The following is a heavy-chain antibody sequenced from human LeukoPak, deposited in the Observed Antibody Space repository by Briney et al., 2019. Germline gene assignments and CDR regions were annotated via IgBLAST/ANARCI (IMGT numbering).Heavy chain of an antibody. J-gene: IGHJ4*02. CDR1: GFTFSTYA. D-gene: IGHD1-26*01. Sequence: GGSLRLSCAASGFTFSTYAMTWVRQAPGKGLEWVSGISTSGDRTYYADSVKGRFTISRDNSKNTLYLQMNSLRAEDTAEYYCTRSAVGTSCCTAVDYWGQGTLVTVSS. V-gene: IGHV3-23*01. CDR2: ISTSGDRT. CDR3: TRSAVGTSCCTAVDY.